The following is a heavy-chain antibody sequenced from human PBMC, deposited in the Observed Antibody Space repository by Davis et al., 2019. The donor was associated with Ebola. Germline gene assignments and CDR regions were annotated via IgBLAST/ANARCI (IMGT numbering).Heavy chain of an antibody. Sequence: PSETLSLTCTVSGGSISSGGYYWRWIRHHPGKGLEWIGYIYYSGSTYYNPSLKSRVTISVDTSNNQFSLKLSSVTAADTAVYYCARERVVYSGYDPQSPYYYYGMDVWGKGTTVTVSS. CDR3: ARERVVYSGYDPQSPYYYYGMDV. J-gene: IGHJ6*04. V-gene: IGHV4-31*03. CDR2: IYYSGST. D-gene: IGHD5-12*01. CDR1: GGSISSGGYY.